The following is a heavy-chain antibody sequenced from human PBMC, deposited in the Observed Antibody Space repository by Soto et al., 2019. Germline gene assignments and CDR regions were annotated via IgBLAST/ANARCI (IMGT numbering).Heavy chain of an antibody. Sequence: QVQLQQWGAGLLKPSETLSLTCAVYGGSLSAYYWSWIRQPPGKGLEWIGEINPSGTTNYKPSLKSRVTISVYTSTTQFSLKLRAVTGADAAVYHYDLAPAAHILHWGQGTLVTVSS. J-gene: IGHJ1*01. V-gene: IGHV4-34*01. D-gene: IGHD2-2*01. CDR3: DLAPAAHILH. CDR2: INPSGTT. CDR1: GGSLSAYY.